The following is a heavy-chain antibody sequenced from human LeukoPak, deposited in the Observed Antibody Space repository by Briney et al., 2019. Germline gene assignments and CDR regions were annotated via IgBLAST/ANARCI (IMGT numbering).Heavy chain of an antibody. J-gene: IGHJ4*02. CDR2: ISYDGSNK. D-gene: IGHD3-10*01. Sequence: GGSPRLSCAASGFTFSSYGMHWVRQAPGKGLEWVVVISYDGSNKYYADSVKGRFTISRDNSKNTLYLQMNSLRAEDTAVYYCASSGSYLGLFDYWGQGTLVTVSS. CDR3: ASSGSYLGLFDY. V-gene: IGHV3-30*03. CDR1: GFTFSSYG.